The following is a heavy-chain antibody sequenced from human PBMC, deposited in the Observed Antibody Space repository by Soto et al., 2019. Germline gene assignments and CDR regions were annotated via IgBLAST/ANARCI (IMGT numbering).Heavy chain of an antibody. D-gene: IGHD3-9*01. V-gene: IGHV4-4*02. Sequence: QVQLQESGPGLEKPSGTLSLTCAVSGGSISNNRWWTWVRQAPGKGLEWIGEIHDRGSTNYNLSLKSRATVSIGRSKNQFSLEMRAVTAADAAVYYCAGQWAAGYGAFDPWGQGTLVTVSS. J-gene: IGHJ5*02. CDR1: GGSISNNRW. CDR3: AGQWAAGYGAFDP. CDR2: IHDRGST.